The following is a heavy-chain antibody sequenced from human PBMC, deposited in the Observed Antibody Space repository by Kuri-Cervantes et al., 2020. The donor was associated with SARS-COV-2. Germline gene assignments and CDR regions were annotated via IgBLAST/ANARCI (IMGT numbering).Heavy chain of an antibody. V-gene: IGHV4-59*01. CDR2: IYYSGSV. CDR3: TTVTPTSVFDF. D-gene: IGHD4-17*01. J-gene: IGHJ4*02. CDR1: GGSISSSY. Sequence: SETLSLTCTVSGGSISSSYWSWIRQPPGKGLEWIGYIYYSGSVSYNPSLMSRVTISVDTSKNQFSLRLTSVTAADTAVYYCTTVTPTSVFDFWGQGTPVTVSS.